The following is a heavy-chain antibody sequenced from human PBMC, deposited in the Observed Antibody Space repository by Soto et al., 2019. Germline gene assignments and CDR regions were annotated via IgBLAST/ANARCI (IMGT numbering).Heavy chain of an antibody. CDR3: ARVAVSYDSTDLGGYFDY. J-gene: IGHJ4*02. V-gene: IGHV1-69*01. CDR1: GGTFSSYA. CDR2: IIPIFGTA. Sequence: QVQLVQSGAEVKKPGSSVKVSCKASGGTFSSYAISWVRQAPGQGLEWMGGIIPIFGTANYAQKFHGRVTITADESPSTAYMELSSLRSEDTAVYYCARVAVSYDSTDLGGYFDYWGQGTLVTVSS. D-gene: IGHD3-22*01.